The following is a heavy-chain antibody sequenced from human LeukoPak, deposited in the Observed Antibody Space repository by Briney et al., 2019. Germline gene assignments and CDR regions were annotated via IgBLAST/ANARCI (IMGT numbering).Heavy chain of an antibody. D-gene: IGHD3-16*01. CDR1: GFSFSSYA. CDR3: AKREGYGSIDY. V-gene: IGHV3-23*01. Sequence: GGSLRLSCAASGFSFSSYAMSWVRQAPGKGLEWVSGINGSGGGTDYADSVKGWFTISRDNSKNTLYLQMNRLRAEDTAVYYCAKREGYGSIDYWGQGTLVTVSS. J-gene: IGHJ4*02. CDR2: INGSGGGT.